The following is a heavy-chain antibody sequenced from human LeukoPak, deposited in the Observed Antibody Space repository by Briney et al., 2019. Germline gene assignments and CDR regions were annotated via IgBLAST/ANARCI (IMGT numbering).Heavy chain of an antibody. CDR1: GGSISSYY. D-gene: IGHD1-7*01. J-gene: IGHJ3*02. CDR3: AGGTTAGWAFDI. CDR2: IYYSGST. V-gene: IGHV4-59*01. Sequence: PSETLSLTCTVSGGSISSYYWSWIRQPPGKGLEWIGYIYYSGSTNYNPSLKSRVTISVDTSKNQFSLKLSSVTAADTAVYYCAGGTTAGWAFDIWGQGTMVTVSS.